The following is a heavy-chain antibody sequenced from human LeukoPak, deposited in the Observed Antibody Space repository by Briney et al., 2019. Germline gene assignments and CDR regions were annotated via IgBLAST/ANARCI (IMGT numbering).Heavy chain of an antibody. V-gene: IGHV1-2*02. D-gene: IGHD1-1*01. CDR3: ARKSGTTLWWFDP. J-gene: IGHJ5*02. CDR1: GYTFTDYY. Sequence: ASVKVSCKASGYTFTDYYMHWVRQAPGQGLEWMGWINPNSGGTNYAQKFQGRFTMTRDTSISTAYMELSGLRFDDTAVYYCARKSGTTLWWFDPWGQGTLVTVSS. CDR2: INPNSGGT.